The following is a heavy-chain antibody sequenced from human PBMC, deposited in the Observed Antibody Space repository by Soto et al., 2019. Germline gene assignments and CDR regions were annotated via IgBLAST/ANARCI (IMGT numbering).Heavy chain of an antibody. V-gene: IGHV4-34*01. D-gene: IGHD4-17*01. CDR3: ARGVQVTVNSYYYYMDV. CDR1: GGSFSGYY. Sequence: QVQLQQWGAGLLKPSETLSLTCAVYGGSFSGYYWSWIRQPPGKGLEWIGEINHRGSTVYNTSLMSRVTISVDTSKNQFSLKLSSVTAADTAVYYCARGVQVTVNSYYYYMDVWGKGTTVTVSS. CDR2: INHRGST. J-gene: IGHJ6*03.